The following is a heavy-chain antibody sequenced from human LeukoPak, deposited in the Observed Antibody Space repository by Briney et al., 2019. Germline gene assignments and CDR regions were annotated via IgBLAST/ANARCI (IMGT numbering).Heavy chain of an antibody. CDR1: GFTFSSYG. CDR2: IWYDGSNK. CDR3: TTALYDWNDVNY. V-gene: IGHV3-33*03. J-gene: IGHJ4*02. Sequence: GGSLRLSCAASGFTFSSYGMHWVRQAPGKGLEWVAVIWYDGSNKYCADSVKGRFTISRDNSKNTLYLQMNSLKTEDTAVYYCTTALYDWNDVNYWGQGTLVTVSS. D-gene: IGHD1-1*01.